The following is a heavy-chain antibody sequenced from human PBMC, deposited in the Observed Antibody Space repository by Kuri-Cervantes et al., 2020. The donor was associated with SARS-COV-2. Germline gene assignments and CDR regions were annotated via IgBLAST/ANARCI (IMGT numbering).Heavy chain of an antibody. D-gene: IGHD4/OR15-4a*01. J-gene: IGHJ6*03. V-gene: IGHV4-39*07. CDR1: GGSISSSSYY. CDR2: IYYSGNT. CDR3: ARGLPSDYTYYYYYMDD. Sequence: SETLSLTCTVSGGSISSSSYYWGWIRQPPGKGLEWIGSIYYSGNTYYNPSLKSRVTMSVDTSKNQFSLKLSSVTAADTAVYYCARGLPSDYTYYYYYMDDWGKGTTVTVSS.